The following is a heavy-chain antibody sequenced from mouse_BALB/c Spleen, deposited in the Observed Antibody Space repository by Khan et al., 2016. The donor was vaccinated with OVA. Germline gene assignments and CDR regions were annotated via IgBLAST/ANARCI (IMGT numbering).Heavy chain of an antibody. CDR3: TRSGYGTLAY. V-gene: IGHV1S81*02. Sequence: QVQLKQSGAELVKPGASVKLSCKASGYIFTSYYMYWVKQRPGQGLEWIGEINPNNGDVNFNEQFKSKAALTVDTSSITAYMQLSSLTSEDSAVYYCTRSGYGTLAYWGQGTLVTVSA. D-gene: IGHD2-1*01. CDR2: INPNNGDV. CDR1: GYIFTSYY. J-gene: IGHJ3*01.